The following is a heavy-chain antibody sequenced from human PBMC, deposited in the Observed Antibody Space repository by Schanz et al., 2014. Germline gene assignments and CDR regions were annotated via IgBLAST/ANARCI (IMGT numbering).Heavy chain of an antibody. CDR2: ISSTSRAT. CDR1: GFTFRSYS. J-gene: IGHJ4*02. V-gene: IGHV3-48*01. CDR3: AGGEYQLLDGN. D-gene: IGHD3-10*01. Sequence: EVQLVESGGSLVQPGGSLRLSCAASGFTFRSYSMNWVRQAPGKGLEWISYISSTSRATYYADSVKGRFTISRDNAKNSLFLQMNSLRAEDTAVYYCAGGEYQLLDGNWGQGTLVTVSS.